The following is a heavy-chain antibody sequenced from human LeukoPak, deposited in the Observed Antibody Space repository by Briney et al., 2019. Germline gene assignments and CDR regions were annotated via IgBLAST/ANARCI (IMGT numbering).Heavy chain of an antibody. CDR1: GFTFDDYA. D-gene: IGHD3-10*01. Sequence: GGSLRLSCAASGFTFDDYAMRWVRQPPGKGLEWVSLITGDGGSTYHGDSVKGRFTISRDNSKNSLFLQMNSLRTEDTALYYCAKSRNYGSGSYLDYWGPGTLVTVSS. J-gene: IGHJ4*02. CDR2: ITGDGGST. V-gene: IGHV3-43*02. CDR3: AKSRNYGSGSYLDY.